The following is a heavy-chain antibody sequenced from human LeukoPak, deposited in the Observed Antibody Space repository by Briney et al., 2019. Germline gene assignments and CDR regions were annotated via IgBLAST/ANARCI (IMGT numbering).Heavy chain of an antibody. CDR1: GGSISSSSYY. CDR3: ARDTSQNWFDR. Sequence: SETLSLTCTVSGGSISSSSYYWGWIRQPPGKGLEWIGSIYYSGSTYYNPSLKSRVTISVDTSKNQLSLKLSSVTAADTAVYYCARDTSQNWFDRWGQGTLVTVSS. V-gene: IGHV4-39*02. CDR2: IYYSGST. J-gene: IGHJ5*02.